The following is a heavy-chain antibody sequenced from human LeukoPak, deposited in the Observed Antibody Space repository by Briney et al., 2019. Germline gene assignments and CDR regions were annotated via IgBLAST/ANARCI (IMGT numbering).Heavy chain of an antibody. V-gene: IGHV1-46*01. CDR3: ARGGSEDAFDI. Sequence: ASVKVSCKASGYTFTSYYMHWVRQAPGQGLEWMGIINPSGGSTSYAQKFQGRVTMTRGMSTSTVYMELSSLRSEDTAVYYCARGGSEDAFDIWGQGTMVTVSS. J-gene: IGHJ3*02. CDR2: INPSGGST. CDR1: GYTFTSYY. D-gene: IGHD1-26*01.